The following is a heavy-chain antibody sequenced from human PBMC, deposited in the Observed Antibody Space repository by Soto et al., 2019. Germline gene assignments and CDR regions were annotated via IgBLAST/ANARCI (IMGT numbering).Heavy chain of an antibody. Sequence: GGSLRLSCAGSGFTFSSYTMHWVRQAPGKGLEWVALISFDSSNKYYADSVKGRFSISRDNSKNTLYLQMNSLRAEDTAVYYCAKPKEVVLYYYYGMDVWGQGTTVTVSS. CDR2: ISFDSSNK. D-gene: IGHD2-15*01. CDR3: AKPKEVVLYYYYGMDV. V-gene: IGHV3-30-3*02. CDR1: GFTFSSYT. J-gene: IGHJ6*02.